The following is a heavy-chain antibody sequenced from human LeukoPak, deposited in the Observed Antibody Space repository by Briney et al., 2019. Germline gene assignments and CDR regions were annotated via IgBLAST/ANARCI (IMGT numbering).Heavy chain of an antibody. D-gene: IGHD6-13*01. CDR2: MNPNSGNT. CDR1: GYTFTSYD. CDR3: ARSRRPPSKRYTIHAAGTDY. Sequence: ASVKVSCKASGYTFTSYDINWVRQATGQGLEWMGWMNPNSGNTGYAQKFQGRVTITRNTSISTAYMELSSLRPEDTAVYYCARSRRPPSKRYTIHAAGTDYWGQGTLVTVSS. V-gene: IGHV1-8*03. J-gene: IGHJ4*02.